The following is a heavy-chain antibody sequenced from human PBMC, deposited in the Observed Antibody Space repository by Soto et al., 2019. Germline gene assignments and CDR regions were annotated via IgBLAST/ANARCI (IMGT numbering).Heavy chain of an antibody. CDR2: ISGSGTT. Sequence: ELQLLGSGGGLVQPGGSLRLSCAASGFTFSDCAMAWVRQAPGKGLEWVSAISGSGTTYYADSVTGRFTISRDNSKSSLYLQMNSLRADDTAAYYCAKWHTNHFDSLAFAGFDYWGQGTQVTVSS. CDR1: GFTFSDCA. V-gene: IGHV3-23*01. CDR3: AKWHTNHFDSLAFAGFDY. J-gene: IGHJ4*02. D-gene: IGHD3-22*01.